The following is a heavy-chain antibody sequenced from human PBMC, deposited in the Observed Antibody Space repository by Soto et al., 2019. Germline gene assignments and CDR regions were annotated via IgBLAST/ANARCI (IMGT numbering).Heavy chain of an antibody. CDR1: GGSISSYY. Sequence: QVQLQESGPGLVKPSETLSLTCTVSGGSISSYYWSWIRQPPGKGLEWIGYIYYSGSTNYNPSLKSRVTLSVDTSKNQFSLKLSSVTAADTAVYYCARSPGELYGMDVWGQGTTVTVSS. J-gene: IGHJ6*02. CDR2: IYYSGST. D-gene: IGHD4-17*01. CDR3: ARSPGELYGMDV. V-gene: IGHV4-59*01.